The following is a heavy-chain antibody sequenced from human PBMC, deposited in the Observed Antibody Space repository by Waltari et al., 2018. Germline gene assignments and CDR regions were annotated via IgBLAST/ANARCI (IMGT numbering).Heavy chain of an antibody. J-gene: IGHJ4*02. Sequence: EVQLVASGGGLVQPGGSLRLSCSASGFTFSTYAMHWVRQAPGKGLEYVSGISGNGGRTYYADSVKGRFTISRDNSKNTLYFQMTSLRAEDTAVYYCMKDLGVPAYFDCWGQGTLVTVSS. V-gene: IGHV3-64D*08. CDR2: ISGNGGRT. CDR3: MKDLGVPAYFDC. D-gene: IGHD3-16*01. CDR1: GFTFSTYA.